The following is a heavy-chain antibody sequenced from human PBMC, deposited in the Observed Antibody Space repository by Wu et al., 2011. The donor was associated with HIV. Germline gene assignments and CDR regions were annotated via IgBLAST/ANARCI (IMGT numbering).Heavy chain of an antibody. J-gene: IGHJ4*02. V-gene: IGHV1-2*02. Sequence: QVQLVQSGAEVKKPGASVKVSCKASGYTFRNHGITWVRQAPGQGLEWMGWINPNNGGTDYAQKFQGRVTMTRDTSISTAYMELSRLTSDDTAVYFCARDPGVAVAQAEGWGQGTLVTVSS. CDR1: GYTFRNHG. CDR2: INPNNGGT. D-gene: IGHD6-19*01. CDR3: ARDPGVAVAQAEG.